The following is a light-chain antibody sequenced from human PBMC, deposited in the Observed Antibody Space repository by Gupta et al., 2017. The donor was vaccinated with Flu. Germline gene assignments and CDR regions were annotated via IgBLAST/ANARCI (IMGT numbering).Light chain of an antibody. J-gene: IGKJ1*01. CDR1: QSVSGSY. CDR3: QQYGTSRT. CDR2: GAS. V-gene: IGKV3-20*01. Sequence: EIVLTQSPGTLSLSPGERATLSCRASQSVSGSYLAWYQQKPGQAPRLLIHGASSRATGIPDRFSGSGSGTDFTLTISRLEPEDFAVYYCQQYGTSRTFGQGTKVEIK.